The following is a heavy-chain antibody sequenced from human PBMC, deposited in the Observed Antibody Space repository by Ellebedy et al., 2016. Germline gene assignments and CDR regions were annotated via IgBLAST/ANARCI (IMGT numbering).Heavy chain of an antibody. CDR2: IWYDGSNK. J-gene: IGHJ3*02. D-gene: IGHD3-16*01. Sequence: GESLKISCAASGFTFSSYGMHWVRQAPGKGLEWVAVIWYDGSNKCYADSVKGRFTISRDNSKNTLYLQMNSLRAEDTAVYYCVSLALGELNGDAFDIWGQGTMVTVSS. CDR3: VSLALGELNGDAFDI. V-gene: IGHV3-33*01. CDR1: GFTFSSYG.